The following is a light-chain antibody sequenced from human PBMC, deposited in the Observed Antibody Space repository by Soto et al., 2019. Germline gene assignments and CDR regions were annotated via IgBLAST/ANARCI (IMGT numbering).Light chain of an antibody. CDR3: QQSSSWPVT. CDR2: DVS. CDR1: QSVNIY. V-gene: IGKV3-11*01. Sequence: EIVLTQAPATLSLSPGERATLSCRASQSVNIYLAWYQQRPGQAPRLLISDVSNRATGIPARFSGSGSGTDFTLTISSLEPEDFAVYYCQQSSSWPVTFGGGTKVEIK. J-gene: IGKJ4*01.